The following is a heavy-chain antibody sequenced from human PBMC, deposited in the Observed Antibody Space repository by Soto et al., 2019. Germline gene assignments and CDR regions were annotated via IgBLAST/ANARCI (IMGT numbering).Heavy chain of an antibody. Sequence: SETLSLTCAVYGGSFSGYYWSWIRQPPGKGLEWIGEINHSGSTNYNPSLKSRVTISVDTSKNQFSLKLSSVTAADTAVYYCAGRGGYDFWSGYYTPRTYYYYGMDVWGQRTTVTVSS. D-gene: IGHD3-3*01. CDR3: AGRGGYDFWSGYYTPRTYYYYGMDV. V-gene: IGHV4-34*01. CDR2: INHSGST. J-gene: IGHJ6*02. CDR1: GGSFSGYY.